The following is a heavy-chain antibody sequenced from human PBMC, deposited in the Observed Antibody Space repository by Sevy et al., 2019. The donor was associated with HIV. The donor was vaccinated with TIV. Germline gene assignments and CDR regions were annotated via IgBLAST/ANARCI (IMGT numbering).Heavy chain of an antibody. CDR3: ARTGRDGYNPHYYYYYYMDV. D-gene: IGHD5-12*01. V-gene: IGHV3-53*01. CDR1: GFTVSSNY. Sequence: GGSLRLSCAASGFTVSSNYMSWVRQAPGKGLEWVSVIYSGGSTYYADSVKGRFTISRDNSKNTLYLQMNSLRAKDTAVYYCARTGRDGYNPHYYYYYYMDVWGKGTTVTVSS. CDR2: IYSGGST. J-gene: IGHJ6*03.